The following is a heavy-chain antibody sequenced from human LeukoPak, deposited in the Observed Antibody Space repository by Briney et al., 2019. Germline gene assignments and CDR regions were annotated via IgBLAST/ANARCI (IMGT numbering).Heavy chain of an antibody. D-gene: IGHD6-6*01. Sequence: PSETLSLTCTVSGGSISTYYWNWIRQPPGKGLEWVGYIYYSGSTKYNPSLKSRVTISVDSSKNQFSLKVNSVTAADTAVYFCARLSRGSSAGFDYWGQGILVTVSS. CDR3: ARLSRGSSAGFDY. CDR2: IYYSGST. J-gene: IGHJ4*02. CDR1: GGSISTYY. V-gene: IGHV4-59*01.